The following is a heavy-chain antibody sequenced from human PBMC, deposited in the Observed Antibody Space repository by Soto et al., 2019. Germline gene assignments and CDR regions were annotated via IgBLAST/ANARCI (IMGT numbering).Heavy chain of an antibody. J-gene: IGHJ6*04. CDR1: GFTFSSDG. D-gene: IGHD6-13*01. CDR2: IWYDGSNK. CDR3: ARAKRVRGYIYCSSWYYYYYGMDV. V-gene: IGHV3-33*01. Sequence: QVQLVESGGGVVQPGRSLRLSCAASGFTFSSDGMHWVRQAPGKGLEWVAVIWYDGSNKYYADSVKGRFTISSDNSKNTLYLQMNSLRAEDTAVYYCARAKRVRGYIYCSSWYYYYYGMDVWGEGATVTVSS.